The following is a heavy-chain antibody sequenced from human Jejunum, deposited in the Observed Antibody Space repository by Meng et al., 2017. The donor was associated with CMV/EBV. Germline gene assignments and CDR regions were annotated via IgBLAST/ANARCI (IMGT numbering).Heavy chain of an antibody. CDR1: EYTLTDYY. V-gene: IGHV1-2*02. D-gene: IGHD1-26*01. Sequence: EYTLTDYYVHWVRQAPRQEVEWMGYLNPYTGDTNYAQEYQNRITKTRDTSTNTDYMELTRLRSDDTALYYCAKDAGSFLDYYFDYWGQGTLVTVSS. CDR2: LNPYTGDT. J-gene: IGHJ4*02. CDR3: AKDAGSFLDYYFDY.